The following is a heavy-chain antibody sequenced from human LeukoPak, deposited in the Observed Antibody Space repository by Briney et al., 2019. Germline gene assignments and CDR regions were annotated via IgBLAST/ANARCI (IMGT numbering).Heavy chain of an antibody. D-gene: IGHD5-18*01. J-gene: IGHJ4*01. Sequence: KPSETLSLTCGISGDSINNRDWWSWVRQPPGKGLEWIAEIHDGGTPNYNPSLKSRVTISVDKFKTQFSLNLNSVTAADTAVYYCVANGYYCLDQWGHGTLVTVSP. V-gene: IGHV4/OR15-8*01. CDR3: VANGYYCLDQ. CDR2: IHDGGTP. CDR1: GDSINNRDW.